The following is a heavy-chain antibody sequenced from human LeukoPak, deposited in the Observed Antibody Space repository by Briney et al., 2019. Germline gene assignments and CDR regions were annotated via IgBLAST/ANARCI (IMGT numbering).Heavy chain of an antibody. D-gene: IGHD5-12*01. Sequence: GASVKVSCKASGYTFTSYAMNWVRQAPGQGLEWMGWINTNTGNPTYAQGFTGRFVFSLDTSVSAAYLQISSLKAEDTAVYYCARDYSGYDNHYYYYMDVWGKGTTVTVSS. CDR1: GYTFTSYA. V-gene: IGHV7-4-1*02. CDR3: ARDYSGYDNHYYYYMDV. J-gene: IGHJ6*03. CDR2: INTNTGNP.